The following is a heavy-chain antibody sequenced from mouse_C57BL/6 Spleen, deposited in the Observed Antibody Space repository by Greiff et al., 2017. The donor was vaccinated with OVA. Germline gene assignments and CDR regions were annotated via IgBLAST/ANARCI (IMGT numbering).Heavy chain of an antibody. CDR3: ARGPYDYDRVDY. CDR2: INPYNGGT. Sequence: VHVKQSGPVLVKPGASVKMSCKASGYTFTDYYMNWVKQSHGKSLEWIGVINPYNGGTSYNQKFKGKATLTVDKSSSTAYMELNSLTSEDSAVYYCARGPYDYDRVDYWGQGTTLTVSS. CDR1: GYTFTDYY. V-gene: IGHV1-19*01. J-gene: IGHJ2*01. D-gene: IGHD2-4*01.